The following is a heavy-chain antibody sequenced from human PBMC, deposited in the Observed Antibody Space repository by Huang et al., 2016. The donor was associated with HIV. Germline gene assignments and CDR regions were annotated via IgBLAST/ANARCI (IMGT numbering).Heavy chain of an antibody. CDR2: IYYSGNT. D-gene: IGHD6-19*01. Sequence: LQLQESGPGLVKSSETLSLICTVSGGSVSSSSYYWGLVRQPPGKGPEWIGSIYYSGNTYYNPPLKSRVTISVDTSKNQFSLKVNSVTAADTAVYYCARHGRVAGHYYNNMDVWGRGTTVTVSS. J-gene: IGHJ6*02. V-gene: IGHV4-39*01. CDR3: ARHGRVAGHYYNNMDV. CDR1: GGSVSSSSYY.